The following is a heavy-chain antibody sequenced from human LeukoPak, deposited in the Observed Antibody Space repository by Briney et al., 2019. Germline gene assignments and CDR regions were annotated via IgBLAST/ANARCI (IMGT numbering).Heavy chain of an antibody. Sequence: GGSLRLSCAASGFTSNTYSMNWIRQAPGKGLEWLSYISSSSGTIYYADSVKGRFAVSRDNAKNSVYLQMNSLRDDDTAVYYCARDQPGRDNWFDPWGQGTLVTVSS. CDR2: ISSSSGTI. CDR3: ARDQPGRDNWFDP. D-gene: IGHD2-2*01. V-gene: IGHV3-48*02. J-gene: IGHJ5*02. CDR1: GFTSNTYS.